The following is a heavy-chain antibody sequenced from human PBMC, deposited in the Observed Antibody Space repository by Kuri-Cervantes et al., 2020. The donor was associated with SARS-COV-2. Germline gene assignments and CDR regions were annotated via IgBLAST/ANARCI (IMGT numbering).Heavy chain of an antibody. J-gene: IGHJ6*02. V-gene: IGHV1-3*01. D-gene: IGHD3-3*01. Sequence: ASVKVSCKASGYSFTTYAMHWVRQAPGQRLEWMGWINAGNGNTKYSQKFQGRVTITRDTSASTAYMELSSLRSEDTAVYYCVAVFGVVNNKYSSLFEGMDVWGQGTTVTVSS. CDR3: VAVFGVVNNKYSSLFEGMDV. CDR2: INAGNGNT. CDR1: GYSFTTYA.